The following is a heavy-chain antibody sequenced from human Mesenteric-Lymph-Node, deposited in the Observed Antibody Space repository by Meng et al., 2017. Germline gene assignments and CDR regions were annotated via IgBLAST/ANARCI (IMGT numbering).Heavy chain of an antibody. CDR1: GFTFSSYS. Sequence: GGSLRLSCAASGFTFSSYSMNWVRQAPGKGLEWVSSISSSSSYIYYADSVKGRFTISRDNAKNSLYLQMNSLRAEDTAVYYCARAGRAPRDNIAVAGMVLDYWGQGTLVTVSS. V-gene: IGHV3-21*01. J-gene: IGHJ4*02. CDR3: ARAGRAPRDNIAVAGMVLDY. CDR2: ISSSSSYI. D-gene: IGHD6-19*01.